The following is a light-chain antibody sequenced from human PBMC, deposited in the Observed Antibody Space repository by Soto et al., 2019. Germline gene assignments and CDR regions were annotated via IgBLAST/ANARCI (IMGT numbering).Light chain of an antibody. CDR1: QSVSNNY. CDR2: CAS. CDR3: QQYGSSGT. V-gene: IGKV3-20*01. J-gene: IGKJ1*01. Sequence: EIVLTQSPGTLSLSPGERATLSCRASQSVSNNYLAWYHQKPGQAPRLLIYCASNRATGIPDRFSGSGCGTDFTLTISRLEPEDVAVYYCQQYGSSGTFGQGTKVDIK.